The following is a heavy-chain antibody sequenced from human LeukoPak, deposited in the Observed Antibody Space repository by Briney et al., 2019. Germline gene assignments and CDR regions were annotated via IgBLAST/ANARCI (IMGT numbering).Heavy chain of an antibody. CDR2: FDPEDGET. V-gene: IGHV1-24*01. CDR3: ATDLGSHLTGYTHYYYYGMDV. Sequence: ASVKVSCKVSGYTLTELSMHWVRQAPGKGLEWMGGFDPEDGETIYAQKFQGRVTMTEDTSTDTAYMELSSLRSEDTAVYYCATDLGSHLTGYTHYYYYGMDVWGKGTTVTVSS. J-gene: IGHJ6*04. D-gene: IGHD3-9*01. CDR1: GYTLTELS.